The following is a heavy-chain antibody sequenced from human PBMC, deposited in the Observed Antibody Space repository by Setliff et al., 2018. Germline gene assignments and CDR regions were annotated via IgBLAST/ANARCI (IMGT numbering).Heavy chain of an antibody. V-gene: IGHV1-8*01. Sequence: VASVKVSCKASGYTFTSYDINWVRQATGQGLEWMGWMNPNSGNTGYAQKFQGRVTMTSDTSTSTAYMELRSLRSDDTAVYYCARVTIAVAGYFDFWGQGTLVTVSS. J-gene: IGHJ4*02. CDR2: MNPNSGNT. D-gene: IGHD6-19*01. CDR3: ARVTIAVAGYFDF. CDR1: GYTFTSYD.